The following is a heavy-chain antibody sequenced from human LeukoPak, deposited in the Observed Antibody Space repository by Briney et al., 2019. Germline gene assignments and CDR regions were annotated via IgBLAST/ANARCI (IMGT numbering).Heavy chain of an antibody. CDR2: ISGSGDST. CDR3: ASHYGSGSSNWLDP. Sequence: GGSLRLSCAASGFTFSNYGMSWVRQAPGRGWEWVSAISGSGDSTYYADSVKGRFTISRGNSKNTLYLQMNSLRAEDTAVYCCASHYGSGSSNWLDPWGQGTLVTVPS. CDR1: GFTFSNYG. J-gene: IGHJ5*02. V-gene: IGHV3-23*01. D-gene: IGHD3-10*01.